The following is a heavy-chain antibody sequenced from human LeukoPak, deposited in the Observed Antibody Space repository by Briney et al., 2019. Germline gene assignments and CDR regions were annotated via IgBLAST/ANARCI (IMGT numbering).Heavy chain of an antibody. CDR1: GYTLRNYD. J-gene: IGHJ3*02. D-gene: IGHD3-22*01. CDR3: ARDFQGYYDSSGYGPGNAFDI. Sequence: ASVKVSCKASGYTLRNYDISWVRQAPGQGLEWMGWINPNSGGTNYAQKFQGRVTMTRDTSISTAYMELSRLRSDDTAVYYCARDFQGYYDSSGYGPGNAFDIWGQGTMVTVSS. CDR2: INPNSGGT. V-gene: IGHV1-2*02.